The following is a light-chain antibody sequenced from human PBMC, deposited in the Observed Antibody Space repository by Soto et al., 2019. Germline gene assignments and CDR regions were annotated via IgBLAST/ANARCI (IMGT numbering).Light chain of an antibody. CDR3: QQYKYWPRT. CDR1: QSVSSI. J-gene: IGKJ1*01. CDR2: GAS. V-gene: IGKV3-15*01. Sequence: EIVMTQSPATLSVSPGERDTLSCRASQSVSSIFAWYQQKHGQAPRLLIYGASTRATGIPAMFSGSGSGTEFTLTISSLQSEDFAVYYCQQYKYWPRTFGQGTKVEIK.